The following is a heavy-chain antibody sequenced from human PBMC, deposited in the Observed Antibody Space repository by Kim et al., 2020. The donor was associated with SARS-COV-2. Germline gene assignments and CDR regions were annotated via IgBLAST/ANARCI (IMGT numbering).Heavy chain of an antibody. D-gene: IGHD4-17*01. V-gene: IGHV3-11*03. Sequence: GGSLRLSCAASRFTFSDYYMSWVRQAPGGGLEWLSYISGSSDDTSSADSVRGRFSISRDNAKNTLYLQMNNVRAEDTAMYYCVRTYDNDYHYYFDFWGPGTLVTVSS. CDR1: RFTFSDYY. CDR3: VRTYDNDYHYYFDF. CDR2: ISGSSDDT. J-gene: IGHJ4*02.